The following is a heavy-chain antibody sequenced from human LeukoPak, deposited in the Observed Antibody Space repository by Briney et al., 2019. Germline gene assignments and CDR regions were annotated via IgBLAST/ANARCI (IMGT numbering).Heavy chain of an antibody. Sequence: PGGALRLSCAASGFTLGDYYMTWIRQAPGKGLEWVSYISNNRGSTTYYADSVKGRFTNARDDAKNSLYLQMNSLRADDTAVYYCAKDGSRAARRSYFDYWGQGTLVTVSS. CDR1: GFTLGDYY. V-gene: IGHV3-11*01. D-gene: IGHD6-6*01. J-gene: IGHJ4*02. CDR3: AKDGSRAARRSYFDY. CDR2: ISNNRGSTT.